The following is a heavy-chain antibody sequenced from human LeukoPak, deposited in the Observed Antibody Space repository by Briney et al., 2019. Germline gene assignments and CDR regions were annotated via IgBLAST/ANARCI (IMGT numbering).Heavy chain of an antibody. J-gene: IGHJ4*02. CDR3: ARDRGLDGYNHFHFDY. D-gene: IGHD5-24*01. V-gene: IGHV1-2*02. CDR2: INPNSGGT. Sequence: ASVKVSCKASGYTFTGYYMHWVRQAPGQGIEWMGWINPNSGGTNYAQKFQGRVTMTRDTSISTAYMELSRLRSDDTAVYYCARDRGLDGYNHFHFDYWGQGTLVTVSS. CDR1: GYTFTGYY.